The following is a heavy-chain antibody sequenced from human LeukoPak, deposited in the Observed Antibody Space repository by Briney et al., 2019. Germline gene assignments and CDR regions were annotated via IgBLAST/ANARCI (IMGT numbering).Heavy chain of an antibody. CDR2: ISGSGGST. Sequence: PGGSLRLSCAASGFTFSSYAMSWVRQAPGKGLEWVSAISGSGGSTYYADSVKGRFTISRDNSKNTLYLQMNSLRAEDTAVYYCARGHVPGSDRHWDYWGRGILVTVSS. V-gene: IGHV3-23*01. D-gene: IGHD3-10*01. CDR1: GFTFSSYA. CDR3: ARGHVPGSDRHWDY. J-gene: IGHJ4*02.